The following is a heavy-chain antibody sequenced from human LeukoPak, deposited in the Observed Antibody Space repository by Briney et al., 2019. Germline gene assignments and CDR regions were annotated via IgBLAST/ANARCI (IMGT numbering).Heavy chain of an antibody. CDR1: GYTFTSYG. D-gene: IGHD2-8*02. J-gene: IGHJ5*02. CDR2: ISAYNGNT. Sequence: ASVKVSCKASGYTFTSYGISWVRQAPGQGFEWMGWISAYNGNTNYAQKLQGRVTMTTDTSTSTAYMELRSLRSDDTAVYYCARERGRVVYVGWFDPWGQGTLVTVSS. CDR3: ARERGRVVYVGWFDP. V-gene: IGHV1-18*01.